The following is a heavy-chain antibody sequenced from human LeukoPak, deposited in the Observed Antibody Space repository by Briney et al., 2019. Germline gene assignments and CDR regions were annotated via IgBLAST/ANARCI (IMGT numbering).Heavy chain of an antibody. V-gene: IGHV1-2*02. CDR3: ARDSGYDRYYYYYMDV. CDR1: GYTFTGYY. Sequence: ASVKVSCKASGYTFTGYYMHWVRQAPGQGLEWMGWINPNSGGTNYAQKFQGRVTMTRDTSISTAYMELSRLRSDDTAVYYCARDSGYDRYYYYYMDVWGKGTTVTISS. J-gene: IGHJ6*03. D-gene: IGHD5-12*01. CDR2: INPNSGGT.